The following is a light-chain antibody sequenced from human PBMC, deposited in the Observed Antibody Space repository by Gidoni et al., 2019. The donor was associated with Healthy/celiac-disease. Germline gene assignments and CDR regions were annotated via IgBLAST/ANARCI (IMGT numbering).Light chain of an antibody. CDR2: GAS. J-gene: IGKJ2*01. CDR1: QSVSSSY. CDR3: QQYGSSPLYT. Sequence: EIVLPPPPGTLSLSPGERATLSCRASQSVSSSYLAWYQQKPGQAPRLLIYGASSRATGIPDRFSGSGSGTDFTLTISRLEPEDFAVYYCQQYGSSPLYTFGQGTKLEIK. V-gene: IGKV3-20*01.